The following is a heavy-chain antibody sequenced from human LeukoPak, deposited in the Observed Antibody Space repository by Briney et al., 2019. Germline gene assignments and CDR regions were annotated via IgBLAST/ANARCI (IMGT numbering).Heavy chain of an antibody. J-gene: IGHJ4*02. Sequence: GGSLRLSCAASGFTFSSSDMHWVRQPTGKGLEWVSGIGVGGDTHYPDSVKGRFTISRDNGKNSLYLQMNGLRAGDTAVYYCVGESSAKYGIDYFDFWGQGTLVTVSS. V-gene: IGHV3-13*04. CDR3: VGESSAKYGIDYFDF. CDR2: IGVGGDT. D-gene: IGHD6-19*01. CDR1: GFTFSSSD.